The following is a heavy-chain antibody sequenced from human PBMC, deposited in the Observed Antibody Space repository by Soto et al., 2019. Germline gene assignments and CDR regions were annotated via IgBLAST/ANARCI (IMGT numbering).Heavy chain of an antibody. V-gene: IGHV4-61*01. Sequence: QVQLQESGPGLVKPSETLSLTCAVSGGSVSSGSYYWSWIRQPPGKGLEWIGYIYYSGSTNYNPSLKSRVTISVDTSKNQFSLKLSSVTAADTAVYYCARRQYHDLEYGGQGTLVTVSS. CDR2: IYYSGST. J-gene: IGHJ4*02. CDR3: ARRQYHDLEY. CDR1: GGSVSSGSYY.